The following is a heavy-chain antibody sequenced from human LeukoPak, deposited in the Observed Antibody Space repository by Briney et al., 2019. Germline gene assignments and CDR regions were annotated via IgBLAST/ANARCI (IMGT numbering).Heavy chain of an antibody. J-gene: IGHJ4*02. Sequence: GGSLRLSCAASGFTFSSYAMSWVRQAPGKGLEWVSAISGSGGSTYYADSVKGRFTIFRDNSKNTLYLQMNSLRAEDTAVYYCAKGRSGYDDFDYWGQGTLVTVSS. CDR3: AKGRSGYDDFDY. CDR1: GFTFSSYA. D-gene: IGHD5-12*01. V-gene: IGHV3-23*01. CDR2: ISGSGGST.